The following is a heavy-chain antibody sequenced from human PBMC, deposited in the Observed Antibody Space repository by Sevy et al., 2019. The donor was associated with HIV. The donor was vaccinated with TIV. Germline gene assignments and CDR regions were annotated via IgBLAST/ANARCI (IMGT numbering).Heavy chain of an antibody. CDR2: IWYDGSNR. V-gene: IGHV3-33*01. D-gene: IGHD6-19*01. CDR1: GFTFNSYG. CDR3: AREGLAVAGIGYYFEY. Sequence: GGSLRLSCAASGFTFNSYGMHWVRQAPGKGLEWVALIWYDGSNRSYVDSVKGRFTVSRGNSKNTLYLQMNSLRAEDTAVYYCAREGLAVAGIGYYFEYWGQGTLVTVSS. J-gene: IGHJ4*02.